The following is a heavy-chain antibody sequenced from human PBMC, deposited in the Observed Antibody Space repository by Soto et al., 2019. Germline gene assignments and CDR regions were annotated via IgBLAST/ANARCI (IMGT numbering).Heavy chain of an antibody. V-gene: IGHV3-21*01. Sequence: GGSLRLSCVASGFTFSSYSMSWVRQAPGKGLEWVSSISRSAGNTYYADSVKGRFTISRDNAKNSMYLQMNSLRAEDTAVYYCARDQVPGLDAFDIWGQGTMVTVSS. CDR1: GFTFSSYS. CDR3: ARDQVPGLDAFDI. J-gene: IGHJ3*02. CDR2: ISRSAGNT.